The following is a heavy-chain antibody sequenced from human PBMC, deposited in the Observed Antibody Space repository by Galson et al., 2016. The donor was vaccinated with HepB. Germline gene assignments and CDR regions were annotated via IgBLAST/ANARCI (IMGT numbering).Heavy chain of an antibody. CDR3: AVYSFPIAAAGPARSLQH. V-gene: IGHV3-74*01. Sequence: SLRLSCAASGFTFSTAWMSWVRQAPGKGLVWVSRINTDGSTTRNADSVKGRFTISRDNAKNTLYLQMNSLRAEDTAVYYCAVYSFPIAAAGPARSLQHWGQGTLVTVSS. D-gene: IGHD6-13*01. J-gene: IGHJ1*01. CDR2: INTDGSTT. CDR1: GFTFSTAW.